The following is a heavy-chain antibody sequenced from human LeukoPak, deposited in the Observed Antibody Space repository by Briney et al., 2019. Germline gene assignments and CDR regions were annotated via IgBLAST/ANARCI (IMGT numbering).Heavy chain of an antibody. CDR3: ARVVSQAARDWYRDV. D-gene: IGHD2-21*01. J-gene: IGHJ2*01. CDR2: VNFHGTS. V-gene: IGHV4-38-2*01. CDR1: GYAVGSSHY. Sequence: SETLSLTCDVSGYAVGSSHYWGWIRQPPGRGLQWIGHVNFHGTSAYNASLRGRVSISTEASKNRFSLRLTSVTGADAAIYYCARVVSQAARDWYRDVGGGGTVVIVS.